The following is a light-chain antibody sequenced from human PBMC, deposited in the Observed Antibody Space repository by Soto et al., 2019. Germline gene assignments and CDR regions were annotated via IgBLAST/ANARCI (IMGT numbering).Light chain of an antibody. CDR2: WAS. CDR3: QQYYDLPLT. CDR1: QSILYSSNNKNN. J-gene: IGKJ4*01. Sequence: DIVMTQSPDSLAVSLGERATINCKSSQSILYSSNNKNNLAWYQQKPGQPPKLLIYWASTRESGVPDRFGGSGSGTDFTLTISSLQAEDVAVYYCQQYYDLPLTVGGGTKVEIK. V-gene: IGKV4-1*01.